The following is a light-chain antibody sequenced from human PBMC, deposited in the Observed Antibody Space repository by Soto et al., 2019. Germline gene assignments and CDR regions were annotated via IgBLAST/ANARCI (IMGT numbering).Light chain of an antibody. CDR2: GAS. Sequence: AIQMTQSPSSLSASVGDRVTISCRASQAIRNDLGWYQQKPGKAPNLLIYGASSLESGVPSRFSGSGSGTDFTLTISSLQPEDFATYYCQQDNNYPWTFGQGTKVEI. CDR3: QQDNNYPWT. CDR1: QAIRND. V-gene: IGKV1-6*01. J-gene: IGKJ1*01.